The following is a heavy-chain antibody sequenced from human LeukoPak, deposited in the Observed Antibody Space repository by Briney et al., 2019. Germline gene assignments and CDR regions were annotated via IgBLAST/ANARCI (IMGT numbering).Heavy chain of an antibody. CDR2: IYYSGST. D-gene: IGHD1-1*01. Sequence: TSETLSLTCTVSGGSISSYSWSWIRQPPGKGLEWIGYIYYSGSTNYNPSLKSRVTISVDTSKNQFSLKLSSVTAADTAMYYCAREVKDGDGRFERWGQGTLVTVSS. V-gene: IGHV4-59*01. CDR3: AREVKDGDGRFER. CDR1: GGSISSYS. J-gene: IGHJ4*02.